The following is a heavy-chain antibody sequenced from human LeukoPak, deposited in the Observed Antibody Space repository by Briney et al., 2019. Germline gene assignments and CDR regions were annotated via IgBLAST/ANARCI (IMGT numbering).Heavy chain of an antibody. CDR3: TRGEHDCDC. J-gene: IGHJ4*02. CDR1: GGSINFYY. D-gene: IGHD1-26*01. V-gene: IGHV4-4*07. CDR2: IYSSGST. Sequence: SETLSLTCSVSGGSINFYYWNWIRQPAGKGLEWVGRIYSSGSTNYNPSLKGRVTMSVDTSKNQFSLNLSSVTAADTAVYYCTRGEHDCDCWDQGTLVSVSS.